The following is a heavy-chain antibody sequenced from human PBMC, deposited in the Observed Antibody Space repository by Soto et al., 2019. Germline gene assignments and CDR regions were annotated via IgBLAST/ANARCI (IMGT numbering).Heavy chain of an antibody. CDR3: ATIAVPPAFDI. D-gene: IGHD6-19*01. Sequence: GGSLRLSCAASGFTFSSYAMSWVRQAPGKGLEWVSTITDSGGTTFDGSIKYYADSVKGRFTISRDNSKNTLYLQMNSLRAEDTAVYYCATIAVPPAFDIWGQGTMVTVSS. J-gene: IGHJ3*02. CDR2: ITDSGGTT. CDR1: GFTFSSYA. V-gene: IGHV3-23*01.